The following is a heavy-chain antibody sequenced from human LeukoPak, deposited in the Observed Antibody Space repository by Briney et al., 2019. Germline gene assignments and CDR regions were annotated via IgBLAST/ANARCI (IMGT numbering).Heavy chain of an antibody. V-gene: IGHV3-74*01. CDR2: FNTDGTVT. D-gene: IGHD6-19*01. Sequence: PGGSLRLSCAASGFTFCKYRMLWVRQAPGKGLESVSRFNTDGTVTTYADSVKGRFTVSRDNADNTMFLQMNSVREEDTAGYYCATKQWLAPPPDSWGQGTPVTVSS. CDR3: ATKQWLAPPPDS. J-gene: IGHJ4*02. CDR1: GFTFCKYR.